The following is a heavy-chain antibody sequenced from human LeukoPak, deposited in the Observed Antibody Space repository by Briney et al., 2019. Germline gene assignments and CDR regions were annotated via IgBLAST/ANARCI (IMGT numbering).Heavy chain of an antibody. CDR2: IDQDGSVK. CDR3: ARNFGYQQFDS. Sequence: GGSLRLSCTASGFTFTSYWMDWVRQAPGKGLEGVANIDQDGSVKNYVGSVKGRFIISRDNTKNSLYLQINSLRAEDTVVYYCARNFGYQQFDSWGQGTLVIVSS. V-gene: IGHV3-7*01. CDR1: GFTFTSYW. J-gene: IGHJ4*02. D-gene: IGHD3-16*01.